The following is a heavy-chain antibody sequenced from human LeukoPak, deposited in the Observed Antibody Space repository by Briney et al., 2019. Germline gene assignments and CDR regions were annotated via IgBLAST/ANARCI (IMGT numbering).Heavy chain of an antibody. CDR1: GGSISSYY. Sequence: PSETLSLTCTVSGGSISSYYWSWIRQPPGKGLEWIGYIYYSGSTNYNPSLKSRVTISVDTSKNQFSLKLSSVTAADTAVYYCARVPPSGSYFAFDYWGQGTLVTVSS. J-gene: IGHJ4*02. CDR3: ARVPPSGSYFAFDY. V-gene: IGHV4-59*01. CDR2: IYYSGST. D-gene: IGHD1-26*01.